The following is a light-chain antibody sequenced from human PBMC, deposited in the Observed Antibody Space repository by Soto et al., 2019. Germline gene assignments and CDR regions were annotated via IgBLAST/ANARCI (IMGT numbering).Light chain of an antibody. Sequence: QSVLTQPASVSGSPGQSITISCTGTSSDVGGYNYVSWYQQHPGKAPKLMIYDVGNRPSGVSNRFSGSTSGNTASLTISGLQAEDEADYYCSSYTSSSTLLYVFGTGTKLTVL. CDR2: DVG. J-gene: IGLJ1*01. CDR3: SSYTSSSTLLYV. V-gene: IGLV2-14*01. CDR1: SSDVGGYNY.